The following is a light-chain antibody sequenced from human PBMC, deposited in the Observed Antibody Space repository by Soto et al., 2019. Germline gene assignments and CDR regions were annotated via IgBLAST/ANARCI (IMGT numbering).Light chain of an antibody. Sequence: QSALTQPRAVSGSPGQSVTISCTGTSSDVGGYNYVSWYQQHPGKAPKLMIYDVSKRPSGVPDRFSGSKSGHTASLTISGLQAEDEADYSCCSYAGSYRYVFGTGTRSPS. CDR3: CSYAGSYRYV. CDR1: SSDVGGYNY. CDR2: DVS. J-gene: IGLJ1*01. V-gene: IGLV2-11*01.